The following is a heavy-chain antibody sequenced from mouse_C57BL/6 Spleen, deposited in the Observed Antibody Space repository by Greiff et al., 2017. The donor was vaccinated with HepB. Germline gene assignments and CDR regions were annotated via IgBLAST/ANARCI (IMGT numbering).Heavy chain of an antibody. D-gene: IGHD2-1*01. Sequence: ASGPGLVKPSQSLSLTCSVTGYSITSGYYWNWIRQFPGNKLEWMGYISYDGSNNYNPSLKNRISITRDTSKNQFFLKLNSVTTEDTATYYCARVYPEAMDYWGQGTSVTVSS. CDR3: ARVYPEAMDY. CDR2: ISYDGSN. CDR1: GYSITSGYY. V-gene: IGHV3-6*01. J-gene: IGHJ4*01.